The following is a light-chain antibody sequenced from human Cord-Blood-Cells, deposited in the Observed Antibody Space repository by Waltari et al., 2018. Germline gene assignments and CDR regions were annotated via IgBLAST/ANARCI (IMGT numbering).Light chain of an antibody. CDR1: QSVSSSY. CDR2: GAS. Sequence: EIVLTQSPGTLSSSPGERATISCRASQSVSSSYLAWYQQKPGQAPRLLIYGASSMATGIPDRFSGSGSGTDFTLTISRLEPEDFAVYYCQQYGSSSYTFGQGTKLEIK. CDR3: QQYGSSSYT. J-gene: IGKJ2*01. V-gene: IGKV3-20*01.